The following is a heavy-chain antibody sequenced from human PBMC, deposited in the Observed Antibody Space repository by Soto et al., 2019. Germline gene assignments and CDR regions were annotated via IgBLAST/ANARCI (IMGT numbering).Heavy chain of an antibody. D-gene: IGHD2-15*01. Sequence: SETLSLTCTVSGGSISSGDYYWSWIRQPPGKGLEWIGYIYYSGSTYYNPSLKSRVTISVDTSKNQFSLKLSSVTAADTAVYYCAREDRNAEYVQHWGQGTLVTVSS. J-gene: IGHJ1*01. CDR1: GGSISSGDYY. CDR3: AREDRNAEYVQH. CDR2: IYYSGST. V-gene: IGHV4-30-4*01.